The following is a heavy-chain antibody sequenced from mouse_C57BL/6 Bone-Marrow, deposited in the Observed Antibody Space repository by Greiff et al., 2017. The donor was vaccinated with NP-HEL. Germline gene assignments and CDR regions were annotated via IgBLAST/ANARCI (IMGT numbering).Heavy chain of an antibody. CDR2: ISNGGGST. Sequence: EVHLVESGGGLVQPGGSLKLSCAASGFTFSDYYMYWVRQTPEKRLEWVAYISNGGGSTYYPDTVKGRFTISRDNAKNTLYLQMSRLKSEDTAMYYCARQENGYFAWFAYWGQGTLVTVSA. CDR3: ARQENGYFAWFAY. V-gene: IGHV5-12*01. CDR1: GFTFSDYY. D-gene: IGHD2-3*01. J-gene: IGHJ3*01.